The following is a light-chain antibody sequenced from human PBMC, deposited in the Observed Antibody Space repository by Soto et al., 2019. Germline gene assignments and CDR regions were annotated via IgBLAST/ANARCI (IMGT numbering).Light chain of an antibody. CDR3: QQYNNWPPYT. CDR1: QSVSSN. Sequence: EIVMTQSPATLSVSPGERATLSCRASQSVSSNLAWYQQKPGQAPRLLIYGASTRATGIPARFSGSGSGTEFTLTISSLQSEDFAVYYWQQYNNWPPYTFGQGTNLEIK. V-gene: IGKV3-15*01. CDR2: GAS. J-gene: IGKJ2*01.